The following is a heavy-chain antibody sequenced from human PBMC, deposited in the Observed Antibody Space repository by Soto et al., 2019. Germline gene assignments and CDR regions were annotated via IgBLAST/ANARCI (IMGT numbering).Heavy chain of an antibody. CDR2: ISDIGGTT. Sequence: GGSLRLSCAASGFTFNSYAMIWVRQAPGKGLEWVSAISDIGGTTYYADSVKGRFTISRDNSKNTLYLQMNSLRAEDTAVYYCAREYSSAWKTFDYWGQGTLVTVPQ. CDR1: GFTFNSYA. D-gene: IGHD6-19*01. CDR3: AREYSSAWKTFDY. V-gene: IGHV3-23*01. J-gene: IGHJ4*02.